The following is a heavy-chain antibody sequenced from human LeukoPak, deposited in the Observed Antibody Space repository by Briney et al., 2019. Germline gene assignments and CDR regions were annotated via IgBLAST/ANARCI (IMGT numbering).Heavy chain of an antibody. D-gene: IGHD2-2*02. Sequence: SETLSLTCAVYGGSFSRYYWSWIRQPPGKGLEWIGEINHSGSTNYNPSLKSRVTISVDTSKNQFSLKLSSVTAADTAVYYCARVRVVPAAIQKGWFDPWGQGTLVTVSS. CDR2: INHSGST. J-gene: IGHJ5*02. V-gene: IGHV4-34*01. CDR1: GGSFSRYY. CDR3: ARVRVVPAAIQKGWFDP.